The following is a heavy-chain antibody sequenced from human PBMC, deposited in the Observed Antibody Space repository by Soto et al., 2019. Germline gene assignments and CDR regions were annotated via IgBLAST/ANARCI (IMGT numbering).Heavy chain of an antibody. CDR1: VGSSSSYY. CDR3: ARVVGYCSGGTCYSGRFDP. Sequence: ETLSLTGTVSVGSSSSYYWSWMRQPPGKGLQWIGYIYYSGSTNYNPSLKSRVTTSVDTSKNQYSLKLRSVTAADTAVYYCARVVGYCSGGTCYSGRFDPWGQGTLVTVSS. CDR2: IYYSGST. D-gene: IGHD2-15*01. V-gene: IGHV4-59*01. J-gene: IGHJ5*02.